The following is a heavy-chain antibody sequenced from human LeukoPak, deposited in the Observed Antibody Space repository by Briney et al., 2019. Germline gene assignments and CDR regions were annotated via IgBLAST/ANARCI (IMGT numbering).Heavy chain of an antibody. CDR1: GFTFSSYD. CDR3: AKDTRSITDH. J-gene: IGHJ5*02. D-gene: IGHD5-12*01. CDR2: IGTAGDT. V-gene: IGHV3-13*01. Sequence: PGGSLRLSCTASGFTFSSYDMHWVRQATGKGLEWVSVIGTAGDTYYSGSVKGRFTISRENAKKSLFLQMNSLRAEDTAVYYCAKDTRSITDHWGQGTLVTVSS.